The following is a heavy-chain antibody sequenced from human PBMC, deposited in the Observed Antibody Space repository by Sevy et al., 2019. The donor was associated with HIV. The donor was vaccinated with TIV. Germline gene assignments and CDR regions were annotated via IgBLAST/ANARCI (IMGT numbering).Heavy chain of an antibody. V-gene: IGHV1-18*01. CDR2: IGTYNGHT. D-gene: IGHD2-21*02. J-gene: IGHJ5*02. CDR1: GYTFTDYG. CDR3: ARGISALPLTGVWFDP. Sequence: ASVKVSCKASGYTFTDYGITWVRQAPGQGLEWMGWIGTYNGHTNYSQKFQARVTMTTDTSTSTAYMEMTSLRSDDTAVYYCARGISALPLTGVWFDPWGQGTLVTVSS.